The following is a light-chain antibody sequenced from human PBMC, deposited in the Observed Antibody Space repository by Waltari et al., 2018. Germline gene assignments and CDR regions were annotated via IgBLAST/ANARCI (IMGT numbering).Light chain of an antibody. CDR3: QHYNTYSRSIT. J-gene: IGKJ5*01. CDR2: KAS. Sequence: DIQMTQSPSTLSASVGARVTIACRASQSISSWLAWYQQKPGKAPKLLIYKASTLESGVPSRFSGSGSGTECTLTISSLQPDDFATYYCQHYNTYSRSITFGQGTRLEIQ. CDR1: QSISSW. V-gene: IGKV1-5*03.